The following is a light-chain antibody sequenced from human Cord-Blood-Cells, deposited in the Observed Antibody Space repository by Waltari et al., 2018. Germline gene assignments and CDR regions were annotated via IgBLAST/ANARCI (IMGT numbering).Light chain of an antibody. CDR2: DVS. CDR1: SRDVGGYNY. V-gene: IGLV2-11*01. J-gene: IGLJ3*02. Sequence: QSALTQPRSVSGSPGQSVTIPCTGTSRDVGGYNYVSWYQQHPGNAPKLMIYDVSKRPSGVPDRFSGSKSGNTASLTISGLQAEDEADYYCCSYAGSFWVFGGGTKLTVL. CDR3: CSYAGSFWV.